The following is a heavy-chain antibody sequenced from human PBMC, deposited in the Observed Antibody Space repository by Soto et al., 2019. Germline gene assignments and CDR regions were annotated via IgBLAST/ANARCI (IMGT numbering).Heavy chain of an antibody. Sequence: EVQLLESGGGLVQPGGSLRLSCAASGFTFSSYAMSWVRQAPGKGLEWVSAISGSGGSTYYADSVKGRFTISRDNSKNTLYLQMNSLRAEDTAVYYCAKYSSTGIAAAGTSHNWFDPWGQGTLVTVSS. CDR1: GFTFSSYA. J-gene: IGHJ5*02. V-gene: IGHV3-23*01. D-gene: IGHD6-13*01. CDR3: AKYSSTGIAAAGTSHNWFDP. CDR2: ISGSGGST.